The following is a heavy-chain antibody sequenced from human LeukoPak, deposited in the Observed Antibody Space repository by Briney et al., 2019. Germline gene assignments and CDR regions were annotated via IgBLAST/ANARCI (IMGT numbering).Heavy chain of an antibody. D-gene: IGHD5-18*01. CDR1: GGSISSGDYY. V-gene: IGHV4-30-4*01. J-gene: IGHJ4*02. Sequence: SETLSLTCTVSGGSISSGDYYWSWIRQPPGKGLEWIGYIYYSGSTYYTPSLRGRVTISVDTSKNQFSLNLSSVTAADTAVFYCARGYSLDYWGQGTLVTVSS. CDR2: IYYSGST. CDR3: ARGYSLDY.